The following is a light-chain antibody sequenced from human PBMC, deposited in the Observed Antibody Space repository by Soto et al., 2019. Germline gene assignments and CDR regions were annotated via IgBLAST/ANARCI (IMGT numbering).Light chain of an antibody. Sequence: QSVLTQPPSASGSPGQSVTISCTGTSSDVGAYSYVSWYQQHPGKAPKLMISEVIKRPSGVPDRFSGSKSGNTASLTVSGLQPEDEADYYCSSYAGSNNVIFGGGTKVTVL. J-gene: IGLJ2*01. V-gene: IGLV2-8*01. CDR1: SSDVGAYSY. CDR3: SSYAGSNNVI. CDR2: EVI.